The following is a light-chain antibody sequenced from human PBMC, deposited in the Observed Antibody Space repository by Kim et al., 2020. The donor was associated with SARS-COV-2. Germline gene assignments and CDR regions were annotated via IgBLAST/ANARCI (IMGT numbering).Light chain of an antibody. CDR2: GAS. Sequence: VSPGERATLSCRASQSVSSNLAWYQQKPGQAPRLLIYGASTRATGIPARFSGSGSGTEFTLTISSLQSEDFAVYYCQQYNNWPLTFGRGTKVDIK. V-gene: IGKV3-15*01. CDR3: QQYNNWPLT. CDR1: QSVSSN. J-gene: IGKJ4*01.